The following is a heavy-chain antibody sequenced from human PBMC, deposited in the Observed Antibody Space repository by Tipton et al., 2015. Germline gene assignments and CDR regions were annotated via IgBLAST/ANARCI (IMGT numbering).Heavy chain of an antibody. Sequence: LRLSCAVSAYSISSDYYWGWIRQPPGKGLEWIGSISHSGNTSYNPSLKSRVTISVDTSKNQFSLKLTSVTAADTAVYYCACQDYDSLTRDYQTVDYWGQGTLVTVSS. CDR1: AYSISSDYY. CDR2: ISHSGNT. CDR3: ACQDYDSLTRDYQTVDY. V-gene: IGHV4-38-2*01. J-gene: IGHJ4*02. D-gene: IGHD3-9*01.